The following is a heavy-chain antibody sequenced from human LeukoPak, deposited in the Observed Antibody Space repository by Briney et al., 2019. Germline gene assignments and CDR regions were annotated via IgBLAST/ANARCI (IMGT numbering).Heavy chain of an antibody. J-gene: IGHJ4*02. CDR3: ARGGELLPL. V-gene: IGHV3-74*01. CDR2: INSDGTST. Sequence: GGSLRLSCAASGFTFSSYWMHWVRQAPGKGLVWVSRINSDGTSTNYADSVKGRFTISRDNAKNTLYLQMTSLRAEDTALYYCARGGELLPLWGQGTLVTVSS. D-gene: IGHD1-26*01. CDR1: GFTFSSYW.